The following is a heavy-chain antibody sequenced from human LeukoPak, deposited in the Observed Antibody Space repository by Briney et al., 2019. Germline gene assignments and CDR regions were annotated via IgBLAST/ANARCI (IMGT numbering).Heavy chain of an antibody. CDR2: ISYSGST. J-gene: IGHJ4*02. Sequence: PSETLSLTCTVAARSISSYYCSWSRQPPGKGLEWIGYISYSGSTNYTPSLKSRVIISVDTSKNQFSLKLSSVTAADTAVYYCASARIGGYFDYWGQGTLVTVSS. D-gene: IGHD3-10*01. V-gene: IGHV4-59*01. CDR3: ASARIGGYFDY. CDR1: ARSISSYY.